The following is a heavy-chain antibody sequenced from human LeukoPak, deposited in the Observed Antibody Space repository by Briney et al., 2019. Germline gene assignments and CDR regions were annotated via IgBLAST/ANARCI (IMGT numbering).Heavy chain of an antibody. Sequence: TSETLSLTCTVSGGSISNFYWSWIRQPPGMGLEWIGYIFYSGSTNYNPSLKSRVTISVDTSKNQFSLKLSSVTAADTAVYYCARGRDGYNYYDYWGQGTLVTVSS. CDR3: ARGRDGYNYYDY. V-gene: IGHV4-59*01. CDR2: IFYSGST. CDR1: GGSISNFY. D-gene: IGHD5-24*01. J-gene: IGHJ4*02.